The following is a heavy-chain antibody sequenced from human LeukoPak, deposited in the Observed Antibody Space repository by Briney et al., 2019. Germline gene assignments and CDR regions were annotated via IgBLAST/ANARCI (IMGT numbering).Heavy chain of an antibody. Sequence: KTGGSLRLSCEASGLTFTDYYMSWIRQVPGKGLEWVSYISSSGSTIYYADSVKGRFTISRDNAKNSLYLQMNSLRAEDTAVYYCARDSVVGDYWGQGTLVTVSS. CDR1: GLTFTDYY. J-gene: IGHJ4*02. V-gene: IGHV3-11*01. D-gene: IGHD2-15*01. CDR3: ARDSVVGDY. CDR2: ISSSGSTI.